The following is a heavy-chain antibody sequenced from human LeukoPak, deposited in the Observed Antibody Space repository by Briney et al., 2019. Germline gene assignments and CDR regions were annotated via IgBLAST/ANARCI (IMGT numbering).Heavy chain of an antibody. V-gene: IGHV4-34*01. D-gene: IGHD2-21*01. J-gene: IGHJ3*02. CDR3: ARYYFGVRAFDI. CDR2: INHSGST. CDR1: GGSFGCYY. Sequence: SETLSLTCAVSGGSFGCYYWSWIRQPPGKGLEWIGEINHSGSTNFSPSLKSRVTISVDTSQNQFSLELSSVTAAETAVYYRARYYFGVRAFDIWGQGTMVTVSS.